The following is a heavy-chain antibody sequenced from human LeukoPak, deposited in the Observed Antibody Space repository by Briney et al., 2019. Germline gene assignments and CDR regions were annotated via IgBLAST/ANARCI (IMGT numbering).Heavy chain of an antibody. V-gene: IGHV5-51*01. CDR2: IYPGDSDT. Sequence: GESLKISCTGSGYSFTSYWIGWVRQMPGKGLEWMGIIYPGDSDTRYSPSFQGQVTISADKSISTAYLQWSSLKASDTAMYYCARRTKGYCSGGSCYSFDYWGQGTLVTVSS. D-gene: IGHD2-15*01. CDR3: ARRTKGYCSGGSCYSFDY. J-gene: IGHJ4*02. CDR1: GYSFTSYW.